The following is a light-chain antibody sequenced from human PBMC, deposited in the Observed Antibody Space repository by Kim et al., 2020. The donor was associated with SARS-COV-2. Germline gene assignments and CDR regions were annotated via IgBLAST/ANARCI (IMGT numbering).Light chain of an antibody. CDR2: GKN. J-gene: IGLJ2*01. Sequence: ALGHTVRSTCQGDSLRSYYASWYQQKPGQAPVLVIYGKNNRPSGIPDRFSGSSSGNTASLTITGAQAEDEADYYCNSRDSSGNHEVFGGGTQLTVL. V-gene: IGLV3-19*01. CDR3: NSRDSSGNHEV. CDR1: SLRSYY.